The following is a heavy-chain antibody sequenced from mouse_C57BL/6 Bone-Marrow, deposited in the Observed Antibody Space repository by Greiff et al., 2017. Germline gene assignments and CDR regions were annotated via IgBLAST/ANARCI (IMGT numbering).Heavy chain of an antibody. Sequence: VQLQESGAELVRPGTSVKVSCKASGYAFTNYLIEWVKQRPGPGLEWIGVINPGSGNTYYNEKFKGKATLTADKSSSTAYMELRSLTSEDSAVYFCARVGYYWFAYWGQGTLVTVSA. D-gene: IGHD2-3*01. CDR2: INPGSGNT. CDR3: ARVGYYWFAY. CDR1: GYAFTNYL. V-gene: IGHV1-54*01. J-gene: IGHJ3*01.